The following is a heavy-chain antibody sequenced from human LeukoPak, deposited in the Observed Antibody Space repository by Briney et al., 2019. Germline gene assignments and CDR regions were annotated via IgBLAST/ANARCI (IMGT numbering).Heavy chain of an antibody. D-gene: IGHD4-17*01. CDR2: IYYSGST. CDR1: GGSISSGGYY. CDR3: ARDRGDYGDRGAFDI. Sequence: SETLSLPCTVSGGSISSGGYYWSWIRQHPGKGLEWIGYIYYSGSTYYNPSLKSRVTISVDTSKNQFSLKLSSVTAADTAVYYCARDRGDYGDRGAFDIWGQGTMVTVSS. V-gene: IGHV4-31*03. J-gene: IGHJ3*02.